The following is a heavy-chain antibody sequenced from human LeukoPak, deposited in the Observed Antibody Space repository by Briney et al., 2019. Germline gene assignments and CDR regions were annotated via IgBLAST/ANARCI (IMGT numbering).Heavy chain of an antibody. J-gene: IGHJ4*02. D-gene: IGHD2/OR15-2a*01. CDR1: GGSISSYY. Sequence: SETLSLTCTVSGGSISSYYWSWSRQPAGKGLEWIGRIFTSGNTKYNPSLKSRVTMSLDTSTNQFSLKLSSVTAADTAVYYCARGSSIDFDYWGQGTLVTVSS. CDR2: IFTSGNT. CDR3: ARGSSIDFDY. V-gene: IGHV4-4*07.